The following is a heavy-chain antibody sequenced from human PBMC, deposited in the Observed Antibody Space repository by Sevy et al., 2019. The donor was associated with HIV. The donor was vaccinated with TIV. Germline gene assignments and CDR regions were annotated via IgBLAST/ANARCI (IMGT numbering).Heavy chain of an antibody. CDR3: AREYPNTPYGDYFDY. V-gene: IGHV3-7*01. CDR1: GFNFSDYS. Sequence: GGSLRLSCAASGFNFSDYSMSWVRQAPGKGLEWVANIKEDGSEKFYVDSVKGRFTISRDNAKKSLYLQMHSLRAEDTAVYYCAREYPNTPYGDYFDYWGQGTLVTVSS. J-gene: IGHJ4*02. CDR2: IKEDGSEK. D-gene: IGHD2-8*01.